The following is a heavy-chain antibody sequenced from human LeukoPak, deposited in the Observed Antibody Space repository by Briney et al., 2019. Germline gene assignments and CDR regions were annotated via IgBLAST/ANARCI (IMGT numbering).Heavy chain of an antibody. CDR3: ARMGLEMATALDY. V-gene: IGHV3-74*01. CDR1: GFTFSSYW. J-gene: IGHJ4*02. D-gene: IGHD5-24*01. Sequence: GGSLRLSCAASGFTFSSYWMHWVRQAPGKALVWVSRINSDGSSTSYADSVKGRFTISRDNAKNTLYLQMNSLRAEDTAVYYCARMGLEMATALDYWGQGTLVTVSS. CDR2: INSDGSST.